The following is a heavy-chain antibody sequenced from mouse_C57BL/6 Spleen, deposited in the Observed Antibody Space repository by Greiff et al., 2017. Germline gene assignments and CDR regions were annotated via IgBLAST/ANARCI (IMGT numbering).Heavy chain of an antibody. Sequence: EVQLVESGGDLVKPGGSLKLSCAASGFTFSSYGMSWVRQTPDKRLEWVATISSGGSYTYYPDSVKGRFTISRDNAKNTLYLQMSSLKSEDTAMYYWARHEGEGYDGGEVDYWGQGTTLTVSS. CDR2: ISSGGSYT. CDR1: GFTFSSYG. J-gene: IGHJ2*01. D-gene: IGHD2-2*01. CDR3: ARHEGEGYDGGEVDY. V-gene: IGHV5-6*01.